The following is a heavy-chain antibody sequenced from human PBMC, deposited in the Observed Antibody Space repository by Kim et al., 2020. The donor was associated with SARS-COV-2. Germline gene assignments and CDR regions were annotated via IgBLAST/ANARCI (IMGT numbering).Heavy chain of an antibody. CDR3: ARVRDTALFDN. Sequence: YYNPSLKSRVTISVANTKNQSARKLSSGTAADTAVYYCARVRDTALFDNWGQGTLVTVSS. J-gene: IGHJ4*02. V-gene: IGHV4-31*02. D-gene: IGHD5-18*01.